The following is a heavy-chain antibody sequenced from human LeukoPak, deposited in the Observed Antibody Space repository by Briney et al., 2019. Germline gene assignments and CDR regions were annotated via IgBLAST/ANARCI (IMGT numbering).Heavy chain of an antibody. CDR1: GGSISSYY. J-gene: IGHJ4*02. CDR3: ARTTREYCSSTSCYYLDY. D-gene: IGHD2-2*01. V-gene: IGHV4-59*08. CDR2: IYYGGST. Sequence: PSETLSLTCTVSGGSISSYYWSWIRQPPGKGLEWIGYIYYGGSTNYNPSLKSRVTISVDTSKNQFSLKLSSVTAADTAVYYCARTTREYCSSTSCYYLDYWGQGTLVTVSS.